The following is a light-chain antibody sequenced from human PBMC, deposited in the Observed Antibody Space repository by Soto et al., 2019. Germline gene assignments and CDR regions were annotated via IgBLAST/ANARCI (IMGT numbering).Light chain of an antibody. Sequence: EIVMTQSPSTLSVCPVERATLSCRASQSVSSNLAWYQQKPGQAPRLLIYGASTRATGIPARFSGSGSGTEFTLTISSLQSEDFAVYYCQQYNNWPPWTFGQGTKVDIK. CDR3: QQYNNWPPWT. CDR2: GAS. J-gene: IGKJ1*01. CDR1: QSVSSN. V-gene: IGKV3-15*01.